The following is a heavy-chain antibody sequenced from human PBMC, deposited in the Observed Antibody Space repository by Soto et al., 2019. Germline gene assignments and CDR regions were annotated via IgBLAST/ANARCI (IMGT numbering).Heavy chain of an antibody. CDR2: VSSDGSDK. V-gene: IGHV3-30*03. CDR1: GFTFSSHG. CDR3: VRGTGNNWKYFLVGS. D-gene: IGHD1-20*01. Sequence: GGSLRLSCAASGFTFSSHGMHWVRQAPGKGLEWVAGVSSDGSDKDYADSVKGRFTISRDNSKNTLYLQMSSLRVEDTSLYYCVRGTGNNWKYFLVGSWVQGTLVTVSS. J-gene: IGHJ5*02.